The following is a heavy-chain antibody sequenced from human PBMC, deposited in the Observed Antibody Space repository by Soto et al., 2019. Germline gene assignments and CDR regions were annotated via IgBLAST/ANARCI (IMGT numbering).Heavy chain of an antibody. CDR2: INPNSGGT. CDR1: GYTFTGYY. V-gene: IGHV1-2*02. D-gene: IGHD3-3*01. J-gene: IGHJ6*02. Sequence: ASVKVSCKASGYTFTGYYMHWVRQAPGQGLEWMGWINPNSGGTNYAQKFQVRVTMTRDTAISTAYMELSRLRSDDKAVYYCARGTYYDFWSGYYDYYYYGMDVWGQGTTVTVSS. CDR3: ARGTYYDFWSGYYDYYYYGMDV.